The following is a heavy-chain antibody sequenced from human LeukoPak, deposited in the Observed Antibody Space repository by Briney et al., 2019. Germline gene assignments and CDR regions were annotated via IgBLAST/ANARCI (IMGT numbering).Heavy chain of an antibody. CDR3: AKYSRSYGMDV. D-gene: IGHD1-26*01. Sequence: GGSLRLSCEASGFTFSSYAMSWGRQAPGKGLEWVSVISGGCSSTYYADSVKGRFTISRDNSNNTLYLQMNSLRAEDTAVYYCAKYSRSYGMDVWGQGTTVTVSS. J-gene: IGHJ6*02. CDR2: ISGGCSST. V-gene: IGHV3-23*01. CDR1: GFTFSSYA.